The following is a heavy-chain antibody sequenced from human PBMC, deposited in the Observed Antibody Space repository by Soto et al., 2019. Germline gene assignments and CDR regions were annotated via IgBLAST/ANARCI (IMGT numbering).Heavy chain of an antibody. CDR1: GGSISSYY. D-gene: IGHD3-22*01. Sequence: QVQLQESGPGLVKPSETLSLTCTVSGGSISSYYWSWIRQPPGKGLEWIGYIYYSGSTNYNPSLKSRVPISVDTSKNQFSLKLSSVTAADTAVYYCAREGRGMIVTGSSTNWFDPWGQGTLVTVSS. CDR3: AREGRGMIVTGSSTNWFDP. V-gene: IGHV4-59*01. J-gene: IGHJ5*02. CDR2: IYYSGST.